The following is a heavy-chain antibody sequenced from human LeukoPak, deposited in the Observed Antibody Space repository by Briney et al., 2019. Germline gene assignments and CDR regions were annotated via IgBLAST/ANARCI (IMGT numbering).Heavy chain of an antibody. Sequence: ASVKVSCKASGYTFTGYYINWVRQAPGQPPEWVGWVNPNTGGTRYAQKFQGRVTMTRDTSITTAFMELRGLTFDDTAVFYCVREAGPLDWGQGTLVTVSS. CDR2: VNPNTGGT. CDR1: GYTFTGYY. V-gene: IGHV1-2*02. J-gene: IGHJ4*02. CDR3: VREAGPLD.